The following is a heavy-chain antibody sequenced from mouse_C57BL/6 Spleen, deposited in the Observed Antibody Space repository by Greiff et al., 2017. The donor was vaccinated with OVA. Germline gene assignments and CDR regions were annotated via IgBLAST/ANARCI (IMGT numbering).Heavy chain of an antibody. CDR3: ARGLNAVGPLDY. D-gene: IGHD1-1*01. J-gene: IGHJ2*01. Sequence: QVHVKQPGAELVKPGASVKMSCKASGYTFTSYWITWVKQRPGQGLEWIGDIYPGSGSTDYNEKFKSKATLTVDTSSSTAYMQLSILTSEDSAVYYCARGLNAVGPLDYWGQGTTLTVSS. CDR1: GYTFTSYW. CDR2: IYPGSGST. V-gene: IGHV1-55*01.